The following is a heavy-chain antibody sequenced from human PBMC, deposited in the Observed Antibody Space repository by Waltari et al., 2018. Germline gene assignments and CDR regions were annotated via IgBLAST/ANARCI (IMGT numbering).Heavy chain of an antibody. J-gene: IGHJ4*02. CDR3: AKAEVGATYFDY. CDR1: GFTFDDYA. Sequence: EVQLVESGGGLVQPGRSLRLSCAASGFTFDDYAMPWVRQAPGKGLWWVSGISWNSGSIGYADSVKGRFTISRDNAKNSLYLQMNSLRAEDTALYYCAKAEVGATYFDYWGQGTLVTVSS. V-gene: IGHV3-9*01. CDR2: ISWNSGSI. D-gene: IGHD1-26*01.